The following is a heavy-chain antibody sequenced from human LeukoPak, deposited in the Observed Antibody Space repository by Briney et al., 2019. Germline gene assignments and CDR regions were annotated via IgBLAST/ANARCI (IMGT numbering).Heavy chain of an antibody. J-gene: IGHJ6*02. CDR1: GGSISSYY. D-gene: IGHD4-17*01. V-gene: IGHV4-59*01. Sequence: SETLSLTCTVSGGSISSYYWSWIRQPPGKGLEWIGYIYYSGSTNYNPSLKSRVTISVDTSKNQFSLKLSSVTAAVTAVYYCAREHGDYYYGMDVWGQGTTVTVSS. CDR2: IYYSGST. CDR3: AREHGDYYYGMDV.